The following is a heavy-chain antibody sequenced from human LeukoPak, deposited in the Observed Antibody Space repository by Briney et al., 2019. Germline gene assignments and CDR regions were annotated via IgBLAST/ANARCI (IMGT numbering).Heavy chain of an antibody. CDR3: ARGFSYYYDSSGYPTF. CDR2: MNPNSGNT. J-gene: IGHJ4*02. V-gene: IGHV1-8*01. Sequence: ASVKVSCKASGYTFTSYDINWVRQATGQGLEWMGWMNPNSGNTGYAQKFLGRVTMTRNTSISTAYMELSSLRSEDTAVYYCARGFSYYYDSSGYPTFWGQGTLVTVSS. CDR1: GYTFTSYD. D-gene: IGHD3-22*01.